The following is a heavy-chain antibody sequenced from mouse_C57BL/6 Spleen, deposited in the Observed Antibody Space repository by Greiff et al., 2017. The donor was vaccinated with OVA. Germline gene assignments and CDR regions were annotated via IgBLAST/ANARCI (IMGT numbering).Heavy chain of an antibody. J-gene: IGHJ2*01. CDR2: ISDGGSYT. CDR3: AREGYGNYDY. V-gene: IGHV5-4*01. CDR1: GFTFSSYA. D-gene: IGHD2-1*01. Sequence: EVNLVESGGGLVKPGGSLKLSCAASGFTFSSYAMSWVRQTPEKRLEWVATISDGGSYTYYPDNVKGRFTISRDNAKNNLYLQMSHLKSEDTAMYYCAREGYGNYDYWGQGTTLTVSS.